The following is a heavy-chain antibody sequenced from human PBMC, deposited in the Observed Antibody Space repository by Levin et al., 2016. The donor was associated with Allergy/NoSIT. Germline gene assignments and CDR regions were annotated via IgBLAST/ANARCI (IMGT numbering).Heavy chain of an antibody. CDR1: GGTLSSYT. CDR2: IIPMLGVA. D-gene: IGHD4-17*01. Sequence: SVKVSCKASGGTLSSYTISWVRHAPGQGLEWMGRIIPMLGVASHAQKLHDRVTITADKSTSTVYMEMSSLRSEDTAVYYCARGFGDYGPTDKRDWFDPWGQGTLVTVSS. CDR3: ARGFGDYGPTDKRDWFDP. V-gene: IGHV1-69*02. J-gene: IGHJ5*02.